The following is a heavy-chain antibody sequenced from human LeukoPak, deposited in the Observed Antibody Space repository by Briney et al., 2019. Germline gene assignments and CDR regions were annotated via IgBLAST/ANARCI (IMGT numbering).Heavy chain of an antibody. D-gene: IGHD1-1*01. Sequence: GGSLRLSCAASGFTFSGYWMDWVRQAPGKGLEWVATIKSDGGATYYVDSVKGRFTISRDNAKNSLYLQMNTLTDEDTAMYYCARETNWSRDYWGQGTLVTVSS. CDR2: IKSDGGAT. CDR3: ARETNWSRDY. V-gene: IGHV3-7*03. CDR1: GFTFSGYW. J-gene: IGHJ4*02.